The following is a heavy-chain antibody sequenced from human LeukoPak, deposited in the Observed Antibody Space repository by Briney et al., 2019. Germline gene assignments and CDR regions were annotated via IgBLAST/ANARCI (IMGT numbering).Heavy chain of an antibody. CDR3: ARHASVDGNWPRPLDY. J-gene: IGHJ4*02. V-gene: IGHV4-39*01. D-gene: IGHD6-19*01. Sequence: SETLSLTCTVSGGSISSSSYFWGWIRQPPGKGLEWIGSIYYSGSTYYNPSLESRVTISVDTSKNQFSLKLNSVTAADTAVYYCARHASVDGNWPRPLDYWGQGSLVTASS. CDR1: GGSISSSSYF. CDR2: IYYSGST.